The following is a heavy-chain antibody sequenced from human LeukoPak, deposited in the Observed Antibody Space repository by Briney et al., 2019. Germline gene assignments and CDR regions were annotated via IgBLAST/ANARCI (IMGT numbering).Heavy chain of an antibody. V-gene: IGHV4-59*01. D-gene: IGHD1-26*01. CDR1: GGSISSYF. CDR3: ARDGGNYDAFDI. Sequence: KPSETLSLTCTVSGGSISSYFWSWIWQPPGKGLEWTGYIYYSGSTNYNPSLKSRVTVSVDTSKNQFSLKVRSVTAADTAVYYCARDGGNYDAFDIWGQGTMVTVSS. CDR2: IYYSGST. J-gene: IGHJ3*02.